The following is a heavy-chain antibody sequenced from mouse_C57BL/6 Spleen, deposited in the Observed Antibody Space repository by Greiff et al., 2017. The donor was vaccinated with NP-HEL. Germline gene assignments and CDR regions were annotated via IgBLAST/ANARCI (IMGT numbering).Heavy chain of an antibody. Sequence: QVQLQQSRPELVKPGASVKLSCKASGYTFTSYDINWVKQRPGQGLEWIGWIYPRDGSTKYNEKFKGKATWTVDTSSSTAYMELHSLTSEDSAVYFCARESLITTVVADYWGQGTTLTVSS. CDR1: GYTFTSYD. CDR3: ARESLITTVVADY. CDR2: IYPRDGST. J-gene: IGHJ2*01. V-gene: IGHV1-85*01. D-gene: IGHD1-1*01.